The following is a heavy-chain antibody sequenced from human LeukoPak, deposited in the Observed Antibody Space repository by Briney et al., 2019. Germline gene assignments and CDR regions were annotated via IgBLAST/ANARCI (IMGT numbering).Heavy chain of an antibody. CDR3: ARGIQLDY. CDR1: GFTFSNYC. J-gene: IGHJ4*02. V-gene: IGHV3-7*04. D-gene: IGHD2-2*01. CDR2: IKEDGSEK. Sequence: PGGPLRLSCAASGFTFSNYCMSWLRQAPGKGLEWVSNIKEDGSEKYYVDCVKGRFTISRDNGKHSMYLQMNSLRAEDTAVYYCARGIQLDYWGEGTLVTVSS.